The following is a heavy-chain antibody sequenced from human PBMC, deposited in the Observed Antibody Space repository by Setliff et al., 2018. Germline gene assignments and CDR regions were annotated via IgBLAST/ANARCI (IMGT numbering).Heavy chain of an antibody. CDR3: ARQGCGTTSCHCIDY. V-gene: IGHV5-51*01. D-gene: IGHD2-2*01. CDR1: GYSFTNNW. J-gene: IGHJ4*01. CDR2: IFPGNSNT. Sequence: PGESLKISCQGSGYSFTNNWIAWVRQMPGKGLECMGIIFPGNSNTRYSPSFQGQVTISVDKAINTAYLQWTSLKVSDTAMYFCARQGCGTTSCHCIDYWGKGTLVTVS.